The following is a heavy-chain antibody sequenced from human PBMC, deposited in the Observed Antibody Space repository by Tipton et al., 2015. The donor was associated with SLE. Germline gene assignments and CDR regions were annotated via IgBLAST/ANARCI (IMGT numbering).Heavy chain of an antibody. V-gene: IGHV3-33*06. Sequence: SLRLSCAASGFTFSSYGMHWVRQAPGKGLEWVAVIWYDGSNKYYADSVKGRFTISRDNSKNTLYLQMNSLRAEDTAAYYCAKDPSNYPSWGQGTLVTVSS. D-gene: IGHD4/OR15-4a*01. CDR1: GFTFSSYG. CDR2: IWYDGSNK. CDR3: AKDPSNYPS. J-gene: IGHJ5*02.